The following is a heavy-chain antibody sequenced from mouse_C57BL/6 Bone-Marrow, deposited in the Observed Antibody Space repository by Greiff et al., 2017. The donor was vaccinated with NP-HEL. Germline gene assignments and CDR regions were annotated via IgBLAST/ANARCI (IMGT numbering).Heavy chain of an antibody. CDR2: IYPRSGNT. D-gene: IGHD1-1*01. J-gene: IGHJ2*01. V-gene: IGHV1-81*01. CDR1: GYTFTSYG. CDR3: ARKLRYYFDY. Sequence: QVQLKESGAELARPGASVKLSCKASGYTFTSYGISWVKQRTGQGLEWIGEIYPRSGNTYYNEKFKGKATLTADKSSSTAYMELRSLTSEDSAVYFCARKLRYYFDYWGQGTTLTVSS.